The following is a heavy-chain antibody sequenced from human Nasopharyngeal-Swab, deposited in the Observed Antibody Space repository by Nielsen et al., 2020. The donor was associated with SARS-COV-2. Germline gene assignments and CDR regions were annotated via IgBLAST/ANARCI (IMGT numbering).Heavy chain of an antibody. CDR3: SRDPRPLDF. Sequence: GESLKISCAASGFTFSSYWMSWVRQAPGKGLESVSYISGNSDVTNYADSVRGRFTISRDNAKNSLYLQMDSLRAEDTAVYYCSRDPRPLDFWGQGTLVTVSS. CDR2: ISGNSDVT. CDR1: GFTFSSYW. J-gene: IGHJ4*02. V-gene: IGHV3-48*04.